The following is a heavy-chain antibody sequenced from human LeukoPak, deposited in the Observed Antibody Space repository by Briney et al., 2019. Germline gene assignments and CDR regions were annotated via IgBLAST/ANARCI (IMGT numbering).Heavy chain of an antibody. CDR1: GFTFSSYW. V-gene: IGHV3-74*01. J-gene: IGHJ4*02. Sequence: GGSLRLSCAASGFTFSSYWMHWVRQAPGKGLVWVSRINSDGSSTSYGDSVKGRFTISRDNPKNTLYLQVNSLRTEDTAVYYCARGGDYGSGSFRWRHFDSWGQGTLVTVSS. D-gene: IGHD3-10*01. CDR2: INSDGSST. CDR3: ARGGDYGSGSFRWRHFDS.